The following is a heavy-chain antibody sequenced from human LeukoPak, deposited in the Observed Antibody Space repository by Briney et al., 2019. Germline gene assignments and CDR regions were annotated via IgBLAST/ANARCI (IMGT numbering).Heavy chain of an antibody. V-gene: IGHV3-30*04. CDR3: ARDASSFTDFDY. CDR1: GFTFSGYA. Sequence: GGSLRLSCAASGFTFSGYAMHWVRQAPGKGLEWVAVISSDGRHEFYADSVKGRFTLSRDNSKNTLYVQMNSLRAEDTAVYYCARDASSFTDFDYWGQGTLVTLS. CDR2: ISSDGRHE. D-gene: IGHD6-19*01. J-gene: IGHJ4*02.